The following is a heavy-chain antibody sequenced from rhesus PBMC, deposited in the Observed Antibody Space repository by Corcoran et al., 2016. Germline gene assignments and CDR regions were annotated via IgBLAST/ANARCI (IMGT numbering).Heavy chain of an antibody. CDR2: ISGSSGST. CDR1: GYSISSGSY. Sequence: QVQLQESGPGLVKPSETLSLTCAVSGYSISSGSYWGWIRQPPGKGLEYIGYISGSSGSTYYNPSLKSRVTISKDTSKNQFSLKLSSVTAADTAVYYCARARGGYYTWDYWGQGVLVTVSS. J-gene: IGHJ4*01. V-gene: IGHV4-99*01. D-gene: IGHD3-28*01. CDR3: ARARGGYYTWDY.